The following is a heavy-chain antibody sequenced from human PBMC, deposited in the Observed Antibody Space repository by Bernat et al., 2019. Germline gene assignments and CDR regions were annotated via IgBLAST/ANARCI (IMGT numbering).Heavy chain of an antibody. Sequence: QVQLVQSGAEVKKPGASVKVSCKASGYTFTSYGISWVRQAPGQGLEWMGWIIAYNGNTNYAQKLQGRVTMTTDTSTSTAYMELRSLRSDDTAVYYCARVGALAGYIVDTIVGTYYYYGMDVWGQGTTVTVSS. CDR2: IIAYNGNT. CDR1: GYTFTSYG. D-gene: IGHD5-12*01. V-gene: IGHV1-18*01. CDR3: ARVGALAGYIVDTIVGTYYYYGMDV. J-gene: IGHJ6*02.